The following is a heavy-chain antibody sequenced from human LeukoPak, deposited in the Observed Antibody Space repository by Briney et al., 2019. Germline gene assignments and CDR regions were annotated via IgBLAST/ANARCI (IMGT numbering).Heavy chain of an antibody. Sequence: SETLSLTCIVSGDSISLFYWSWIRQPPGKGLEWIGYIHYSGRTNYNPSLKSRVTISVDTSKNQFSLKLSSVTAADTAVYYCARQRGYGAFDIWGQGTMVTVSS. CDR3: ARQRGYGAFDI. J-gene: IGHJ3*02. CDR2: IHYSGRT. D-gene: IGHD3-16*01. CDR1: GDSISLFY. V-gene: IGHV4-59*08.